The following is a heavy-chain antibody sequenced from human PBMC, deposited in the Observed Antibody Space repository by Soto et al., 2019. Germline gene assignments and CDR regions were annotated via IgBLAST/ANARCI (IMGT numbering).Heavy chain of an antibody. CDR1: GGSFSGYY. D-gene: IGHD6-6*01. CDR3: ARLQRSSSSYPAAFDI. CDR2: INHSGST. V-gene: IGHV4-34*01. J-gene: IGHJ3*02. Sequence: SETLSLTCXVYGGSFSGYYWSWIRQPPGKGLEWIGEINHSGSTNYNPSLKSRVTISVDTSKNQFSLKLSSVTAADTAVYYCARLQRSSSSYPAAFDIWGQGTMVTVSS.